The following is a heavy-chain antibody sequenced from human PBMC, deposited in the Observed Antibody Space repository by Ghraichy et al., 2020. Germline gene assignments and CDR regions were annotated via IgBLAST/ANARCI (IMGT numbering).Heavy chain of an antibody. V-gene: IGHV4-39*01. CDR1: GGSISSSSYY. J-gene: IGHJ4*02. Sequence: SETLSLTCTVSGGSISSSSYYWGWIRQPPGKGLECIGSIYYSGSTYYNPSLKSRVTISVDTSKNQFSLKLSSVTAADTAVYYCARRGIAAARFDYWGQGTLVTVSS. CDR3: ARRGIAAARFDY. CDR2: IYYSGST. D-gene: IGHD6-13*01.